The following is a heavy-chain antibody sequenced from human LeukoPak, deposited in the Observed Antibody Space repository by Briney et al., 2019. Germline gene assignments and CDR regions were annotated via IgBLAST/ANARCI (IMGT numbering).Heavy chain of an antibody. V-gene: IGHV3-23*01. J-gene: IGHJ4*02. Sequence: PGGSLRLSCAASGFTFSSYAMSWVRQAPGKGLEWVSAISGSGGSTYYADSVKGRFTISRDNSKNTLYLQMNSLRAEDTAVYYCAEDPGSSGFAIDYWGQGTLVTVSS. CDR3: AEDPGSSGFAIDY. CDR2: ISGSGGST. CDR1: GFTFSSYA. D-gene: IGHD6-19*01.